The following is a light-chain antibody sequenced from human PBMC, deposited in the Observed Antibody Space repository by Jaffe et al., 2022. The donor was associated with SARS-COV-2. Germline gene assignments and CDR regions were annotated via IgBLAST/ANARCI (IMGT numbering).Light chain of an antibody. CDR1: SDINVAAYG. J-gene: IGLJ3*02. V-gene: IGLV5-45*03. CDR2: YRSDSDK. Sequence: QAVLTQPSSLSASPGASASLTCTLRSDINVAAYGISWYQQKPGSPPLFLLRYRSDSDKQQGSGVPSRFSGSKDASANAGILLISGLQSEDEADYYCLIWYSSAWVFGGGTKLTVL. CDR3: LIWYSSAWV.